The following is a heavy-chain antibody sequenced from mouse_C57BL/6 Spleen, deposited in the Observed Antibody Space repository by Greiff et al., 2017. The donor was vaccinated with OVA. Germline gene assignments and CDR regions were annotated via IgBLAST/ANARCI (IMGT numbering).Heavy chain of an antibody. D-gene: IGHD1-1*01. CDR1: GFTFSSYA. J-gene: IGHJ1*03. CDR3: TRDQGDYYGSSYGYFDV. V-gene: IGHV5-9-1*02. CDR2: ISSGGDYI. Sequence: EVKLVESGEGLVKPGGSLKLSCAASGFTFSSYAMSWVRQTPEKRLEWVAYISSGGDYIYYADTVKGRFTISRDNARNTLYLQMSSLKSEDTAMYYCTRDQGDYYGSSYGYFDVWGTGTTVTVSS.